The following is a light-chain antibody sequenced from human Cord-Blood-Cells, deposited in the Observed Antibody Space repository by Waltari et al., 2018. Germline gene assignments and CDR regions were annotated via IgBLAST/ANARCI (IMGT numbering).Light chain of an antibody. CDR2: EVS. CDR3: CSYAGSSTPWV. J-gene: IGLJ3*02. Sequence: QSALTQPASVSGSPGQSITISCTGPSSDVGSYTLVSWYQQHPGKAPKLMIYEVSKRPSGVSNRFSGSKSGNTASLTISGLQAEDEADYYCCSYAGSSTPWVFGGGTKLTVL. CDR1: SSDVGSYTL. V-gene: IGLV2-23*02.